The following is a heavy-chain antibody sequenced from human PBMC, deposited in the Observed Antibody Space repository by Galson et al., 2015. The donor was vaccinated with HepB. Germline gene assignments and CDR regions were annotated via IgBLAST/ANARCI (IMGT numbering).Heavy chain of an antibody. Sequence: SVKVSCKASGYTFTSYYMHWVRQAPGQGLEWMGIINPSGGSTSYAQKFQGRVTMTRDTSTSTVYMELSSLRSEDTAVYYCARASRGLDKLWLGYAFDIWGQGTMVTVSS. V-gene: IGHV1-46*03. D-gene: IGHD2-21*01. CDR2: INPSGGST. CDR1: GYTFTSYY. J-gene: IGHJ3*02. CDR3: ARASRGLDKLWLGYAFDI.